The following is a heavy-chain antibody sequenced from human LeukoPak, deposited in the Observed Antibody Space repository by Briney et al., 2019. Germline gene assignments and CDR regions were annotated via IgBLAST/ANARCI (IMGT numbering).Heavy chain of an antibody. Sequence: ASVKVSCKVSGFRLSELGLHWVRQTPGKGPEWMGGFDDVDKKRMFAENFQGRVTMTRNTSIGTAYMELSSLRSEDTAVYYCARRWYPSGLHDLRGVRGANKVIWFDPWGQGTLVTVSS. CDR2: FDDVDKKR. CDR1: GFRLSELG. CDR3: ARRWYPSGLHDLRGVRGANKVIWFDP. J-gene: IGHJ5*02. D-gene: IGHD3-10*01. V-gene: IGHV1-24*01.